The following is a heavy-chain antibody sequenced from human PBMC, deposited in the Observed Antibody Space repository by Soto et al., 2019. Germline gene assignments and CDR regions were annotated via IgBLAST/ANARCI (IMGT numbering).Heavy chain of an antibody. J-gene: IGHJ4*02. CDR3: AKTALYGGAFDY. Sequence: QVQLVQSGAEVQKPGSSVKVSCKASGGTFSSYAISWVRQAPGQGLEWMGGIIPIFGTANYAQKFQGRVTITADESTSTADMELSSLRSEDTAVYYCAKTALYGGAFDYWGQGTLVTVSS. CDR1: GGTFSSYA. CDR2: IIPIFGTA. V-gene: IGHV1-69*12. D-gene: IGHD4-17*01.